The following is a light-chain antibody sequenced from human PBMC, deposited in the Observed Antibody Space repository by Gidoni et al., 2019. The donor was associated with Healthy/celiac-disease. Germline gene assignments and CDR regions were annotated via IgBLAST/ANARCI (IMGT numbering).Light chain of an antibody. V-gene: IGKV4-1*01. CDR1: QSVLYSSNNKNY. CDR3: QQYYSTPWT. J-gene: IGKJ1*01. Sequence: DIVMTQSPDSLAVSLGERATINCKPSQSVLYSSNNKNYLAWYQQKPGQPPKLLIYWASTRESGVPDRFRGSGSGKDFTLNISSPQAEDVAVYYCQQYYSTPWTFGQGTKVEIK. CDR2: WAS.